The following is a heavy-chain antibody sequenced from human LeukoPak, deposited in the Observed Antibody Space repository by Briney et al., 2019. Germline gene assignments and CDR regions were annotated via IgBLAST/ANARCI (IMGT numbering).Heavy chain of an antibody. CDR3: ARDYLVATRDYYYCYGMDV. J-gene: IGHJ6*02. CDR2: IIPILGIA. CDR1: GGTFSSYA. Sequence: ASVKVSCKASGGTFSSYAISWVRQAPGQGLEWMGRIIPILGIANYAQKFQGRVTITADKSTSTAYMELSSLRSEDTAVYYCARDYLVATRDYYYCYGMDVWGQGTTVTVSS. D-gene: IGHD5-24*01. V-gene: IGHV1-69*04.